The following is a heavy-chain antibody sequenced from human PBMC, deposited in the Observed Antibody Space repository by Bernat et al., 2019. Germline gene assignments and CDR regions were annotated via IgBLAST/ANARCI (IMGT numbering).Heavy chain of an antibody. D-gene: IGHD6-13*01. V-gene: IGHV4-39*01. J-gene: IGHJ4*02. CDR2: IYYSGST. Sequence: QLQLQESGPGLVKPSETLSLTCTVSGGSISSSSYYWGWIRQPPGKGLEWIGRIYYSGSTYYNPSLKRRVTISVDTSKNQFSLKLSSVTDADTAVYYCARQGSSSSWGTSESFDYWGQGTLVTVSS. CDR3: ARQGSSSSWGTSESFDY. CDR1: GGSISSSSYY.